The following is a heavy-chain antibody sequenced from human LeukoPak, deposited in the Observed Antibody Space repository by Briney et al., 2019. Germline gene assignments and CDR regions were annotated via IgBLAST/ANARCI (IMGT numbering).Heavy chain of an antibody. CDR1: GYTFTSYG. V-gene: IGHV1-18*01. D-gene: IGHD1-26*01. J-gene: IGHJ4*02. Sequence: ASVKVSCKASGYTFTSYGISWVRQAPGQGLEWMGWINAYNGNTNYAQKLQGRVTMTTDTSTSTAYMELRSLRSDDTAVYYCAREWDHKYYFDYWGQGTLVTASS. CDR3: AREWDHKYYFDY. CDR2: INAYNGNT.